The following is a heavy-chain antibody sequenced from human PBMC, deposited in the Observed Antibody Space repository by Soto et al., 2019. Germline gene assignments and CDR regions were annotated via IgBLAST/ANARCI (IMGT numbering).Heavy chain of an antibody. CDR2: ITNDRCNI. D-gene: IGHD5-12*01. CDR3: AKDSGHDFAGVYCYRGMDV. J-gene: IGHJ6*02. V-gene: IGHV3-21*01. CDR1: GFTFSGYS. Sequence: GGSLRLSCAASGFTFSGYSMHWVRQFPGKGLEWVSFITNDRCNIYYIDSVKGRFTISRDDSKNTLYLQMDSLRVDDTAVYYCAKDSGHDFAGVYCYRGMDVWGQGTTVTVSS.